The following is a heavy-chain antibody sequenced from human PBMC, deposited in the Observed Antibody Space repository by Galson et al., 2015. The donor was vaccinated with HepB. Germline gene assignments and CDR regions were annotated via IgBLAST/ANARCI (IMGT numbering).Heavy chain of an antibody. Sequence: SLRLSCAASGFTFSSYSMNWVRQAPGKGLEWVSSISSSSSYIYYADSVKGRFTISRDNAKNSLYLQMNSLRAEDTAVYYCARDGESDYYYYYYMDVWGKGTTVTVSS. V-gene: IGHV3-21*01. CDR1: GFTFSSYS. CDR3: ARDGESDYYYYYYMDV. CDR2: ISSSSSYI. D-gene: IGHD3-10*01. J-gene: IGHJ6*03.